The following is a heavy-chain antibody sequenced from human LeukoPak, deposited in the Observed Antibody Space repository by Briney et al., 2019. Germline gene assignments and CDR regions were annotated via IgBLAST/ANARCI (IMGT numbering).Heavy chain of an antibody. CDR1: GFTFSSYG. J-gene: IGHJ4*02. D-gene: IGHD3-9*01. V-gene: IGHV3-30*02. CDR3: AKDQAYYDILTGYYKEQQLTHFDY. Sequence: PGGSLRLSCAASGFTFSSYGMHWVRQAPGKGLEWVAFIRYDGSNKYYADSVKGRFTISRDNSKNTLYLQINSLRAEDTAVYYCAKDQAYYDILTGYYKEQQLTHFDYWGQGTLVTVSS. CDR2: IRYDGSNK.